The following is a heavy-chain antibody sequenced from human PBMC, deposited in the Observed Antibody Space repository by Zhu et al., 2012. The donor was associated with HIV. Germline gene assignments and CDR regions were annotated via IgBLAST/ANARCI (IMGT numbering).Heavy chain of an antibody. CDR3: ASAGGYCSGGSCYDGFDP. CDR2: IYTSGST. V-gene: IGHV4-4*09. CDR1: GGSISSYY. Sequence: QVQLQESGPGLVKPSETLSLTCTVSGGSISSYYWSWIRQPPGKGLEWIGYIYTSGSTNYNPSLKSRVTISVDTSKNQFSLKLSSVTAADTAVYYCASAGGYCSGGSCYDGFDPWGQGTLVTVSS. J-gene: IGHJ5*02. D-gene: IGHD2-15*01.